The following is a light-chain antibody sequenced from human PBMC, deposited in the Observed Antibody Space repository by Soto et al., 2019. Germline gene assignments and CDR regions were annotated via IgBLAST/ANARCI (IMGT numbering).Light chain of an antibody. Sequence: QSVLTQPPSVSGSPGQSFTISCTVTSSDLGSYNRVSWYQQPPGTAPKLMIYEVNSRPSGVPDRFSGSKSGSTASLTISGLQAEDEADYYCSLYISGSTYVLGTGTKVTVL. J-gene: IGLJ1*01. CDR3: SLYISGSTYV. CDR2: EVN. CDR1: SSDLGSYNR. V-gene: IGLV2-18*01.